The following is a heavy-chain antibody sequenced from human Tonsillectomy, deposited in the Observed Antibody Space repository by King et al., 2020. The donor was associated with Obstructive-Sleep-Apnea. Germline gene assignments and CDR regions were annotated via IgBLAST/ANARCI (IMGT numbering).Heavy chain of an antibody. CDR3: ARVYYYDFYFDY. Sequence: VQLQESGPGLVKPSETLSLTCTVSGYSISSGYYWGWIRQPPGKGLEWIGSIYHSGSTYYNPSLKSRVTISVDTSKNQFSLKLSSVTAADTAVYYCARVYYYDFYFDYWGHGTLVTVSS. CDR2: IYHSGST. CDR1: GYSISSGYY. D-gene: IGHD3-22*01. J-gene: IGHJ4*01. V-gene: IGHV4-38-2*02.